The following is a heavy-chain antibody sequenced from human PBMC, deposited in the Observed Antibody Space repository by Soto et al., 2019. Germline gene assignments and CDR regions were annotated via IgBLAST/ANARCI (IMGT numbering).Heavy chain of an antibody. D-gene: IGHD3-16*01. CDR2: VYRGERP. CDR3: ARVFDYPGSFDQ. CDR1: GGSISSGGYS. Sequence: PSETLSLTCAVSGGSISSGGYSWSWIRQPPGKGLEWIGYVYRGERPYYTPSLQSRVTISVDRSKSNFSLKLTSVTAAYTAVYYCARVFDYPGSFDQCGQGILVTVSS. V-gene: IGHV4-30-2*01. J-gene: IGHJ4*02.